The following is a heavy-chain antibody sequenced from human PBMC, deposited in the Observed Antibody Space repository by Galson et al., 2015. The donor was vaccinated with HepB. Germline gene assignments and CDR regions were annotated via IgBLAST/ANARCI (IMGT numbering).Heavy chain of an antibody. CDR1: GYSFSHYW. V-gene: IGHV5-51*01. CDR2: IYPSDSDA. D-gene: IGHD3-10*01. CDR3: ARLGDDVGAGTDVRTAGNWFDP. J-gene: IGHJ5*02. Sequence: QSGAEVKKPGESLKISCKGFGYSFSHYWIGWVRQMPGKGLEWMGIIYPSDSDARYNPSFQGQVTLSADKSISTAYLQWSSLKASDTAIYYCARLGDDVGAGTDVRTAGNWFDPWGQGTLVTVSS.